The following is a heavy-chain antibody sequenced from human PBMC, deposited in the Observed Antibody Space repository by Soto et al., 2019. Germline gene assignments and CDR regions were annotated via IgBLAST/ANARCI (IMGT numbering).Heavy chain of an antibody. D-gene: IGHD5-12*01. Sequence: TGGSLRLSCAASGFTFSSYEMNWVRQAPGKGLEWVSYISSSGSTIYYADSVKGRFTISRDNAKNSLYLQTNSLRAEDTAVYYCARDRVNSGYDYLTNYYYYGMDVWGQGTTVTVSS. CDR1: GFTFSSYE. CDR3: ARDRVNSGYDYLTNYYYYGMDV. J-gene: IGHJ6*02. V-gene: IGHV3-48*03. CDR2: ISSSGSTI.